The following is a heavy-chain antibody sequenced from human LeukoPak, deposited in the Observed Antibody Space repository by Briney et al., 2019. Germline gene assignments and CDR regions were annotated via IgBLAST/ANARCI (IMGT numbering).Heavy chain of an antibody. CDR2: INHSGST. CDR3: ARWSTYYDFWSGYYRDAPTEGDYFDY. D-gene: IGHD3-3*01. J-gene: IGHJ4*02. Sequence: PSETLSLTCAVYGGSFSGYYWSWIRQPPGKGLEWIGEINHSGSTNYNPSLKSRVTISVDTSKNQFSLKLSSVTAADTAVYYCARWSTYYDFWSGYYRDAPTEGDYFDYWGQGTLVTVSS. V-gene: IGHV4-34*01. CDR1: GGSFSGYY.